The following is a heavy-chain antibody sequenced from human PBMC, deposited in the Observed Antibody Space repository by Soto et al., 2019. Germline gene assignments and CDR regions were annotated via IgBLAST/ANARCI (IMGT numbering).Heavy chain of an antibody. CDR3: ARDPIGYGGWFDP. J-gene: IGHJ5*02. CDR2: IYYSGST. V-gene: IGHV4-59*01. Sequence: PSETLSLTCTVSGCSISGYYWSWIRQPPGKGLEWIGYIYYSGSTNYNPSLKSRVTISVDTSKNQFSLKLSSVTAADTAVYYCARDPIGYGGWFDPWGQGTLVTVSS. D-gene: IGHD5-12*01. CDR1: GCSISGYY.